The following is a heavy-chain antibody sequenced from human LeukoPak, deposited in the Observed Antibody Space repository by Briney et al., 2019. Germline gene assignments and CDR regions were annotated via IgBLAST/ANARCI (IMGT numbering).Heavy chain of an antibody. CDR3: AREDSGSPPIY. V-gene: IGHV4-38-2*02. Sequence: SETLSLTCTVSGYSISSGYYWGWIRQPPGKGLEWIGSIYYSGSTYYNPSLKSRVTISVDTSKNQFSLKLSPVTAADTAVYYCAREDSGSPPIYWGQGTLVTVSS. D-gene: IGHD1-26*01. CDR1: GYSISSGYY. CDR2: IYYSGST. J-gene: IGHJ4*02.